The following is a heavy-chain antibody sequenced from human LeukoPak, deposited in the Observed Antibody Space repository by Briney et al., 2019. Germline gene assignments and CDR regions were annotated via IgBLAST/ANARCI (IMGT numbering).Heavy chain of an antibody. CDR3: ARGGFWSGTYYYYYYMDV. J-gene: IGHJ6*03. D-gene: IGHD3-3*01. V-gene: IGHV1-69*05. CDR1: GGTFSSYA. CDR2: IIPIFGTA. Sequence: GSSVKVSCKASGGTFSSYAISWVRQAPGQGLEWMGGIIPIFGTANYAQKFQARVTITTDESTSTAYMELSSLRSEDTAVYYCARGGFWSGTYYYYYYMDVWGKGTTVTVSS.